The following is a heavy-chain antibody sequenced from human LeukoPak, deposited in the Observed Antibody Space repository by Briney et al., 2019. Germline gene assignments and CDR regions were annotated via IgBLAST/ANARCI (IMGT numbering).Heavy chain of an antibody. V-gene: IGHV3-30*02. CDR2: IRYDGSNK. J-gene: IGHJ4*02. Sequence: GGSLRLSCAASGFTFSSYGMHWVRQAPGKGLEWVAFIRYDGSNKYYADSVKGRFTISRDNSKNTLYLQTNSLRAEDTAVYYCARAGRLQYGDYVAFDYWGQGTLVTVSS. D-gene: IGHD4-17*01. CDR1: GFTFSSYG. CDR3: ARAGRLQYGDYVAFDY.